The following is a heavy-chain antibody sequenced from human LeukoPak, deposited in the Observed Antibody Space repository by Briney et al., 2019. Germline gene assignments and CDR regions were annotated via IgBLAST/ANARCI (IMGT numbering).Heavy chain of an antibody. CDR2: ISAYNGNT. Sequence: ASVKVSCKASGYTFTSYGISGVRQAPGQGLEWMGWISAYNGNTNYAQKLQGRVTLTTDTSTSTAYMELRSLRSDDTAVYYCVVSGRRYCSGGSCYFDYWGQGTLVTVSS. CDR3: VVSGRRYCSGGSCYFDY. J-gene: IGHJ4*02. V-gene: IGHV1-18*01. CDR1: GYTFTSYG. D-gene: IGHD2-15*01.